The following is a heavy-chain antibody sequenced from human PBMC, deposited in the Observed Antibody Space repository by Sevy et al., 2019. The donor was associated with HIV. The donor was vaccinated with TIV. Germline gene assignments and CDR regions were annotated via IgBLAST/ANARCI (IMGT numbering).Heavy chain of an antibody. Sequence: SETLSLTCTVSGGSINNGGYYWSWIRQPPGKGLEWIGYISYSGSTYYNPSLKSRVSISADTSKMKFSLKLSPVTAADTAVYYCARDLSCEGLIPGWFDPWGQGILVTVS. D-gene: IGHD3-10*01. CDR1: GGSINNGGYY. CDR2: ISYSGST. CDR3: ARDLSCEGLIPGWFDP. J-gene: IGHJ5*02. V-gene: IGHV4-31*03.